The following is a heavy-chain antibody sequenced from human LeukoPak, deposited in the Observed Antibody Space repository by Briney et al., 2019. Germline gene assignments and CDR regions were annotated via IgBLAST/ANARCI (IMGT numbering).Heavy chain of an antibody. CDR1: GYSFTSYW. D-gene: IGHD5-24*01. CDR2: IFPGHSDS. J-gene: IGHJ4*02. V-gene: IGHV5-51*01. Sequence: GESLKISCKGSGYSFTSYWIGWVRQMPGKGLEWMGIIFPGHSDSRYSPSFQGQVTISVDKSISTAYLQWNSLKASDTAIYYCARFRDDFPDYWGQGTLIIVSS. CDR3: ARFRDDFPDY.